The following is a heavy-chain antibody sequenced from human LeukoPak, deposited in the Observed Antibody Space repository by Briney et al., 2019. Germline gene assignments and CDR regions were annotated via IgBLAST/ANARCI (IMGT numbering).Heavy chain of an antibody. Sequence: PGGSLRLSCAASGFTFSSYSMNWVRQAPGKGLEWVSSISSSSSYIYYADSVKGRFTISRDNAKNSLYLQMNSLRAEDTAVYYCARPIPASLDSSGCLDYWGQGTLVTVSS. J-gene: IGHJ4*02. D-gene: IGHD6-19*01. CDR3: ARPIPASLDSSGCLDY. CDR2: ISSSSSYI. CDR1: GFTFSSYS. V-gene: IGHV3-21*01.